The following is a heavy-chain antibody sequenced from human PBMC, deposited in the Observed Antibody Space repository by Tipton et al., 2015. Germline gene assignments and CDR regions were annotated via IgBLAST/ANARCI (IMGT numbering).Heavy chain of an antibody. CDR2: IDPQNGVT. Sequence: QVQLVQSGAEVGEPGASLMVSCKASGYAFTDYHIHWMRQAPGQGLEWMGQIDPQNGVTNYAQGFRGRVTMTRDAFILTAYMELRGLRSDDTAVYFWATDSLRTPLGGHWGQGTLVPVSS. V-gene: IGHV1-2*06. D-gene: IGHD3-16*01. J-gene: IGHJ1*01. CDR1: GYAFTDYH. CDR3: ATDSLRTPLGGH.